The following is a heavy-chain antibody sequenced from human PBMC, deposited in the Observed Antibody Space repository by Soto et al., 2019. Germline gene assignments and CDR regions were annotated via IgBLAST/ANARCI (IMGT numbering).Heavy chain of an antibody. Sequence: EVQLVESGGGLVQPGGSLRLSCAASGFTFSSYAMHWVRQAPGKGLEYVSTINRNGGSTYYANSVKGRFTISRDNSKNTLYLQMGSLRAEDMAVYYCARVGSDYYFDYWGQGTLVTVSP. J-gene: IGHJ4*02. CDR2: INRNGGST. D-gene: IGHD2-21*02. CDR1: GFTFSSYA. CDR3: ARVGSDYYFDY. V-gene: IGHV3-64*01.